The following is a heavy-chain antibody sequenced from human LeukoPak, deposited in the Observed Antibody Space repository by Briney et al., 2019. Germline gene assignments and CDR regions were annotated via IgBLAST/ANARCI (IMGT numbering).Heavy chain of an antibody. J-gene: IGHJ5*02. Sequence: GQSLHISSKGSGYSFTSYWIGWVREMPGKGLEWMGIIYPRDSDTRYSPSFQGQVTISADKSISTAYLQWGSLKASDTAMYYCVRQDYDSGSRPYFDPWGQGTLVTVSS. D-gene: IGHD3-10*01. CDR1: GYSFTSYW. V-gene: IGHV5-51*01. CDR3: VRQDYDSGSRPYFDP. CDR2: IYPRDSDT.